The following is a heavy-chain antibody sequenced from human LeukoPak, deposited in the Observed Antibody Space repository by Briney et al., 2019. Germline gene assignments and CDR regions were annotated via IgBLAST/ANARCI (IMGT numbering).Heavy chain of an antibody. J-gene: IGHJ5*02. Sequence: GASVKVSCKASGYTFTNYGISWVRQAPGQGLEWMGWINTYNGNTNYAQKFQGRVTMTTDTSTSTAYMELRSLRSDDTAVYYCARNSPRDVAGRQFLPGVLSSLSQCDNCFDPWGQGTLVSVSS. D-gene: IGHD3-16*02. CDR1: GYTFTNYG. V-gene: IGHV1-18*04. CDR3: ARNSPRDVAGRQFLPGVLSSLSQCDNCFDP. CDR2: INTYNGNT.